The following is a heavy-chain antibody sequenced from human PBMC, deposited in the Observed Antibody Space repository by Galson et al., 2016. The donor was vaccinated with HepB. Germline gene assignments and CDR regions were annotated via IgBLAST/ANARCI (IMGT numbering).Heavy chain of an antibody. CDR2: IYHNGNT. J-gene: IGHJ4*02. CDR1: GFSISTGYY. V-gene: IGHV4-38-2*01. D-gene: IGHD6-19*01. Sequence: SETLSLTCAVSGFSISTGYYWGWIRQPPGKGLYWIGNIYHNGNTYYNTSLRSRVILSVDTPKNVFSLNLSSVTAADTAVYYCVRGTGAGIDYWGQGTLVTVSS. CDR3: VRGTGAGIDY.